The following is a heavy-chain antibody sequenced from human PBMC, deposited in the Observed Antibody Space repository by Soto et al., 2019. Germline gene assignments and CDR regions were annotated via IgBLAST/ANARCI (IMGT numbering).Heavy chain of an antibody. V-gene: IGHV1-69*08. D-gene: IGHD5-12*01. J-gene: IGHJ4*02. Sequence: QVQLVQSGAEVKKPGSSVKVSCKTSGGTFSNDIFTWVRQAPGQGLEWMGRIIPLLDITNYAHKFQGRVTITEDKYTLTASMELNSLRSEYTAVYYCARDSPIGSTFSGYEAIDYWGQGTLVTVAS. CDR3: ARDSPIGSTFSGYEAIDY. CDR1: GGTFSNDI. CDR2: IIPLLDIT.